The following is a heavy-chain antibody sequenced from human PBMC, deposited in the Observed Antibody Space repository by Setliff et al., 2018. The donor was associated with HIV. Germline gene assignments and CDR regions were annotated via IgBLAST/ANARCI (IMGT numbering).Heavy chain of an antibody. CDR1: GYTFPTYD. CDR3: ARGLPGGTADFFDIWGQGTLVTVSSGKYYYYYGMDI. V-gene: IGHV1-8*01. D-gene: IGHD3-3*01. Sequence: ASVKVSCKASGYTFPTYDIHWVRQATGQGLEWMGSMNPNNGNTVYAQKFQGRVAMTRSTSITTAYMELSSLRSEDTAFYVCARGLPGGTADFFDIWGQGTLVTVSSGKYYYYYGMDIWGQGTTVTVSS. J-gene: IGHJ6*02. CDR2: MNPNNGNT.